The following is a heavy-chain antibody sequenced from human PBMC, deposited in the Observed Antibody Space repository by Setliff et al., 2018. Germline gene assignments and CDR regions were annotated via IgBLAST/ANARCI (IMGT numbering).Heavy chain of an antibody. D-gene: IGHD6-19*01. CDR3: ARGRAGHSGH. V-gene: IGHV4-31*03. CDR1: GGSISSGVYY. CDR2: IYYSGSTS. J-gene: IGHJ4*02. Sequence: PSETLSLTCNVSGGSISSGVYYWAWIRQPPGKGLEWIGYIYYSGSTSYYNPSLKSRVTISVDTSKNQFSLKLSSVTAADTAVYYCARGRAGHSGHWGQGTLVTVSS.